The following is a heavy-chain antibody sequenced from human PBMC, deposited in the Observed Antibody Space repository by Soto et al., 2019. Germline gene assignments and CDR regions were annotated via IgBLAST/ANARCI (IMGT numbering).Heavy chain of an antibody. D-gene: IGHD5-18*01. CDR1: GITFSNYV. CDR3: AKEAGGGAAMVTSYFDY. Sequence: EVQLLESGGGLVQPGGSLRLSCAASGITFSNYVLSWVRLAPGKGLEWVSSISGRGTGTYYADSVKGRFSISSDASKSTLYLHMSSLRADDTAIYYCAKEAGGGAAMVTSYFDYWGQGTLVTVSS. V-gene: IGHV3-23*01. CDR2: ISGRGTGT. J-gene: IGHJ4*02.